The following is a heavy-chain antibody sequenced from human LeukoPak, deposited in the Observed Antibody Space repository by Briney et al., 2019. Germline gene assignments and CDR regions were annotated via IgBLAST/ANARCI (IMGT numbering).Heavy chain of an antibody. J-gene: IGHJ6*03. CDR1: GGSISSSSYY. Sequence: PSETLSLTCTVSGGSISSSSYYWGWIRQPPGKGLEWIGSIYYSGSTYYNPSLKSRVTISVDASKNQFSLKLSSVTAADTAVYYCARQGGPIVGASMDVWGKGTTVTVSS. CDR2: IYYSGST. V-gene: IGHV4-39*07. CDR3: ARQGGPIVGASMDV. D-gene: IGHD1-26*01.